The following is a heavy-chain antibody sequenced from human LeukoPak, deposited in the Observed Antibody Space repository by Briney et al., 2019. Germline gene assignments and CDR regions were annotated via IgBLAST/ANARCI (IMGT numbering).Heavy chain of an antibody. D-gene: IGHD3-9*01. Sequence: GGSLRLSCAASGFTFSSYGMHWVRQAPGKGLEWVAVIWYDGSNKYYADSVKGRFTISRDSSKNTLYLQMNSLRAEDTAVYYCARSGPYYDILTGYYYYWGQGTLVTVSS. CDR2: IWYDGSNK. J-gene: IGHJ4*02. CDR1: GFTFSSYG. V-gene: IGHV3-33*01. CDR3: ARSGPYYDILTGYYYY.